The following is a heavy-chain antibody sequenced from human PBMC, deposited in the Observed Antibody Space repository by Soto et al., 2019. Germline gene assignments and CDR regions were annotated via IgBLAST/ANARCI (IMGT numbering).Heavy chain of an antibody. CDR1: GFTFSSYA. CDR2: ISGSGVTT. CDR3: AKGTDSGSYLALDY. V-gene: IGHV3-23*01. Sequence: PGGSLRLSCAASGFTFSSYAMSWVRQAPGRGLEWVSAISGSGVTTHYAGSVKGRFTISRDNSKNTLYLQMSSLRAEDTAVYYCAKGTDSGSYLALDYWGQGTLVTVSS. D-gene: IGHD1-26*01. J-gene: IGHJ4*02.